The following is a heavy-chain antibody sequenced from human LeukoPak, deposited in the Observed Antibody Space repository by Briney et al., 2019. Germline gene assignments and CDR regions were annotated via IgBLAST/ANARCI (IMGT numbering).Heavy chain of an antibody. CDR3: ARDLPYCSGGSCST. D-gene: IGHD2-15*01. CDR1: GGSISSYY. J-gene: IGHJ5*02. CDR2: IYYSGCT. Sequence: SETLSLTCTVSGGSISSYYWSWIRQPPGKGLEWIGYIYYSGCTNYNPSLKSRVTISVDTSKNQFSLKLSSATAADTAVYYCARDLPYCSGGSCSTWGQGTLVTVSS. V-gene: IGHV4-59*01.